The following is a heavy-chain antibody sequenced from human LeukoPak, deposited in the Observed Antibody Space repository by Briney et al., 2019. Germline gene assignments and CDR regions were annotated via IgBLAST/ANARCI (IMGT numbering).Heavy chain of an antibody. CDR1: GGSISSGSYY. CDR2: IYTSGST. Sequence: SETLSLTCTVSGGSISSGSYYWSWIRQPAGKGLEWIGRIYTSGSTNCNPSLKSRVTISVDTSKNQFSLKLSSVTAADTAVYYCARWGILTGYYYYWGQGTLVTVSS. CDR3: ARWGILTGYYYY. D-gene: IGHD3-9*01. V-gene: IGHV4-61*02. J-gene: IGHJ4*02.